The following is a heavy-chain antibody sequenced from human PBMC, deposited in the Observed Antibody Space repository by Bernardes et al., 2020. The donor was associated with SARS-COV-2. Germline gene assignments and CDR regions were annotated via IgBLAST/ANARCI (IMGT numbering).Heavy chain of an antibody. CDR2: ITAYSGNT. J-gene: IGHJ6*02. D-gene: IGHD1-1*01. CDR1: GYTFAHFG. Sequence: ASEKVSCKASGYTFAHFGISWVRQAPGQGLEWMGWITAYSGNTNYGQKFQGRVTMTTDTSTNTAYMELRSLTSDDTAMYFCARADGTTWNFYDYGMDVWGQGTTVTVSS. V-gene: IGHV1-18*04. CDR3: ARADGTTWNFYDYGMDV.